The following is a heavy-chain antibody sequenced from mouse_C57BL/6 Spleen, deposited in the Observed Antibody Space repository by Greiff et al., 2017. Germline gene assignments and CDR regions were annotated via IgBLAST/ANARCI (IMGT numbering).Heavy chain of an antibody. V-gene: IGHV1-82*01. Sequence: VQLQQSGPELVKPGASVKISCKASGYAFSSSWMNWVKQRPGKGLEWIGRIYPGDGDTNYNGKFKGKATLTADKSSSTAYMQLSSLTSEDSAVXFCARGGQWFAYWGQGTLVTVSA. CDR2: IYPGDGDT. CDR3: ARGGQWFAY. CDR1: GYAFSSSW. J-gene: IGHJ3*01.